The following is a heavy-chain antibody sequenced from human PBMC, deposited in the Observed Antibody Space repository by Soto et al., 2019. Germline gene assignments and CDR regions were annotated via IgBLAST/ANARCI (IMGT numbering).Heavy chain of an antibody. J-gene: IGHJ6*02. V-gene: IGHV1-69*06. D-gene: IGHD6-13*01. CDR1: GGTFSSYA. Sequence: SVKVSCKASGGTFSSYAISWVRQAPGQGLEWMGGIIPMFGTANYAQKFQGIVTITADKSTSTAYMELSSLRSEDTAVYYCARTSGYINYYYGMDVWGQGTTVTV. CDR2: IIPMFGTA. CDR3: ARTSGYINYYYGMDV.